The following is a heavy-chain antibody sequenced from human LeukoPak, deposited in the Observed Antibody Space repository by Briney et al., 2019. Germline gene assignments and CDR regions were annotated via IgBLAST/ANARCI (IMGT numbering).Heavy chain of an antibody. Sequence: ASVKVSCKASGYTFTSYAMHWVRQAPGQRLEWMGWINAGNGNTKYSQKFQGRVTITRDTSASTAYMELSSLRSEDTAVYYCARARHSRSAYYYYGMDVWGQGTTVTVSS. CDR1: GYTFTSYA. CDR3: ARARHSRSAYYYYGMDV. CDR2: INAGNGNT. V-gene: IGHV1-3*01. D-gene: IGHD3-22*01. J-gene: IGHJ6*02.